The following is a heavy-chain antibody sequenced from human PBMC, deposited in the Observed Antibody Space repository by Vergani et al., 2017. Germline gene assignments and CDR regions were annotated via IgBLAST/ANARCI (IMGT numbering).Heavy chain of an antibody. CDR1: GGSISSGDHC. CDR2: IFYSGNT. V-gene: IGHV4-31*11. D-gene: IGHD6-25*01. Sequence: QVQLQESGPGVVKPSQTLSLTCAVSGGSISSGDHCWTWIRQRPGKGLEWIGYIFYSGNTYDNPSLRSRLTISVDTSQNQFSLKLRSVTAADTAVYYCAQFFTQVPATSHFYYMDVWGKGTTVVVSS. CDR3: AQFFTQVPATSHFYYMDV. J-gene: IGHJ6*03.